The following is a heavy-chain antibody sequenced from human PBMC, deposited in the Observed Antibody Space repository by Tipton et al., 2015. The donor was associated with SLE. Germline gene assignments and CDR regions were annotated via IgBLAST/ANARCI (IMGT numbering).Heavy chain of an antibody. V-gene: IGHV4-31*03. D-gene: IGHD3-10*01. J-gene: IGHJ3*01. CDR3: ASTITSYAFDF. Sequence: TLSLTCTVSGGSISSSSYYWGWIRQHPEKGLEWIGYIYYSGSTYYNPSLRSRVTISADPSKNHFSLKLTSVTAADTAIYYCASTITSYAFDFWGQGTLVTVSS. CDR1: GGSISSSSYY. CDR2: IYYSGST.